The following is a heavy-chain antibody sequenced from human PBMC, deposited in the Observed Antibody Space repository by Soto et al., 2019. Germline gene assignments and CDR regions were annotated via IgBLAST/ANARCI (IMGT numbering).Heavy chain of an antibody. CDR2: IYWDDEK. D-gene: IGHD2-15*01. J-gene: IGHJ5*02. CDR3: VHRHYSLGGCPSFDP. V-gene: IGHV2-5*02. CDR1: GFSLSTSGVG. Sequence: QITLKESGPTLVNPTQTLTLTCTLSGFSLSTSGVGVGWSREPPGKVPVWLALIYWDDEKRYRTSLKSRLTTPKDTSKNQVGRTMTNMDPGDTATYYCVHRHYSLGGCPSFDPWGQGPLVIVSS.